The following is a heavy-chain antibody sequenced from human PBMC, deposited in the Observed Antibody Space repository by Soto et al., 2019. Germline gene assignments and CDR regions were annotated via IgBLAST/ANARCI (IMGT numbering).Heavy chain of an antibody. D-gene: IGHD3-10*01. CDR1: GFTFSSYA. CDR3: ARSYYGSGSYSYGMDV. Sequence: GGSLRLSCAASGFTFSSYAMHWVRQAPGKGLGWVAVISYDGSNKYYADSVKGRFTISRDNSKNTLYLQMNSLRAEDTAVYYCARSYYGSGSYSYGMDVWGQGTTVTVSS. V-gene: IGHV3-30-3*01. J-gene: IGHJ6*02. CDR2: ISYDGSNK.